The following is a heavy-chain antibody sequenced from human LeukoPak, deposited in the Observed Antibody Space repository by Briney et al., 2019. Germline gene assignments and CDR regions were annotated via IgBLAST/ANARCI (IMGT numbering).Heavy chain of an antibody. CDR2: INPNSGGT. Sequence: GASVKVSCKASGYTFTGYYMHWVRQAPGQGLEWMGRINPNSGGTNYAQKFQGRVTMTRDTSISTAYMELSRLRSEDTAVYYCARQGVGATRERYFDYWGQGTLVTVSS. V-gene: IGHV1-2*06. J-gene: IGHJ4*02. CDR3: ARQGVGATRERYFDY. D-gene: IGHD1-26*01. CDR1: GYTFTGYY.